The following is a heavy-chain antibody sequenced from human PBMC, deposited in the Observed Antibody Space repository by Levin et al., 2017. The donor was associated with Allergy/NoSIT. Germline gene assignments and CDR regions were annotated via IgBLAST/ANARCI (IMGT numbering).Heavy chain of an antibody. CDR2: ISYDGSNK. Sequence: GESLKISCAASGFTFSSYGMHWVRQAPGKGLEWVAVISYDGSNKYYADSVKGRFTISRDNSKNTLYLQMNSLRAEDTAVYYCAKESYSGSYGDLGYWGQGTLVTVSS. CDR1: GFTFSSYG. D-gene: IGHD1-26*01. J-gene: IGHJ4*02. CDR3: AKESYSGSYGDLGY. V-gene: IGHV3-30*18.